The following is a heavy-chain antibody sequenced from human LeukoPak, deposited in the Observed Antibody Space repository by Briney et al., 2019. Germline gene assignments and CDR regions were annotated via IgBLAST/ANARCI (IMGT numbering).Heavy chain of an antibody. CDR3: ARGPHIYCSGGSCSNWFDP. Sequence: ASVKVSCKASGYTFTGYYIHWVRQAPGQGLEWMGWISAYNGNTNYAQKLQGRVTMTTDTSTSTAYMELRSLRSDDTAVYYCARGPHIYCSGGSCSNWFDPWGQGTLVTVSS. CDR2: ISAYNGNT. V-gene: IGHV1-18*04. J-gene: IGHJ5*02. D-gene: IGHD2-15*01. CDR1: GYTFTGYY.